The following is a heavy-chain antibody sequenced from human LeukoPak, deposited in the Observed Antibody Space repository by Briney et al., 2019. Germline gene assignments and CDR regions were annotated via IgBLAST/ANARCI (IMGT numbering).Heavy chain of an antibody. CDR3: ARDLGLDYYDSSGYYPNWFDP. D-gene: IGHD3-22*01. CDR2: ISSSSSYI. J-gene: IGHJ5*02. Sequence: GGSLRLSCAASGFTFSSYSMNWVRQAPGKGLEWVSSISSSSSYIYYADSVKGRFTISRDNAKNSLYLQMNSLRAEDTAVYYCARDLGLDYYDSSGYYPNWFDPWGQGTLVTVSS. CDR1: GFTFSSYS. V-gene: IGHV3-21*01.